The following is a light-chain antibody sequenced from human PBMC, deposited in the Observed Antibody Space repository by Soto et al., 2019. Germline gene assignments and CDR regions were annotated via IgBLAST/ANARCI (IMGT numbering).Light chain of an antibody. V-gene: IGKV1-5*01. CDR3: QQYNFYSLT. CDR2: DAS. Sequence: DIQMTQSPSTLSASVGDRVTITCRASQSISSWLAWYQQKPGKAPKLLIYDASSLDSGVPSRFSGSGSGTEVTLTISSLQPDDFATYYCQQYNFYSLTFGGGTKVEIK. CDR1: QSISSW. J-gene: IGKJ4*01.